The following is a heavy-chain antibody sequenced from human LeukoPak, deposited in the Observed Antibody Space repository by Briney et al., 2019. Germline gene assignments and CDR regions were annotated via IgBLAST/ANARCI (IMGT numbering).Heavy chain of an antibody. D-gene: IGHD3-10*01. V-gene: IGHV4-34*01. CDR1: GGSFSGHY. J-gene: IGHJ4*02. CDR2: INHGGST. CDR3: ESGTPQRWSSF. Sequence: KSSETLSLTCAVSGGSFSGHYWNWIRQPPGKGLEWIGEINHGGSTNCNPSLKSRVTISLDTSRNQHSLKLSSVTAADTAIYYCESGTPQRWSSFWGQGTLVTVSS.